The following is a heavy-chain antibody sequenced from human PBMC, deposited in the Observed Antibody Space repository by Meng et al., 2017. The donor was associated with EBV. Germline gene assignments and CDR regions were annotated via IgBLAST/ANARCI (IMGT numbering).Heavy chain of an antibody. CDR3: ARAEIAAAGRLDY. Sequence: VKVGQDGGGVEQCGSSVKVSSKAYVGTFSRYASSWVRQATGKGLEWMGGIIPIFGTANYAQKCQGRVTIPADKSTSTAYMELSSLRSEDTAVYYCARAEIAAAGRLDYWGQGTLVTVSS. V-gene: IGHV1-69*06. CDR1: VGTFSRYA. D-gene: IGHD6-13*01. CDR2: IIPIFGTA. J-gene: IGHJ4*02.